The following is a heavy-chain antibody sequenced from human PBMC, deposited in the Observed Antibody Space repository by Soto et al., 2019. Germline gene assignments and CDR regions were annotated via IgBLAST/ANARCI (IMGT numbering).Heavy chain of an antibody. CDR1: GYSFTGYY. V-gene: IGHV1-2*02. CDR3: ARAGGPVDYSDYVVTYYYDY. D-gene: IGHD4-17*01. CDR2: IDPDSGDT. J-gene: IGHJ6*01. Sequence: ASVKVSCKASGYSFTGYYMHWMRRAPGQGLEWMGWIDPDSGDTKHAQKFQGRVTMTRDTSISTAYMELSSLRSDDTAVYYCARAGGPVDYSDYVVTYYYDY.